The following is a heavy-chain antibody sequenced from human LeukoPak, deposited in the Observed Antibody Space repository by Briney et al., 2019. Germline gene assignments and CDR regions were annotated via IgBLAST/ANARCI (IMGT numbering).Heavy chain of an antibody. V-gene: IGHV3-7*01. Sequence: PGGSLRPSCAASGFTFSNYWLNWVRQAPGKGLEWVATINQYGGEKYYVDSVKGRFTISRDNAKDSLYLQMNSLRAEDTAVYYCARDEGTSGYDLLDYWGQGTLVTVSS. CDR3: ARDEGTSGYDLLDY. J-gene: IGHJ4*01. D-gene: IGHD5-12*01. CDR2: INQYGGEK. CDR1: GFTFSNYW.